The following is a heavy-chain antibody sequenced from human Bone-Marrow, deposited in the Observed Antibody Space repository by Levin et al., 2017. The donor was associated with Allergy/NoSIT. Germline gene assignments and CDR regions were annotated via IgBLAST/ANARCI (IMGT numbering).Heavy chain of an antibody. J-gene: IGHJ4*02. CDR3: AKFFPHYDRSGKVDN. D-gene: IGHD3-22*01. Sequence: GESLKISCAASGFTFSSYVMSWVRQAPGKGLEWVSDVSTSGGDTYYADSVRGRFTISRDNSKNTLYLHLNSLRVEDTAVYYCAKFFPHYDRSGKVDNWGQGTLVTVSS. V-gene: IGHV3-23*01. CDR1: GFTFSSYV. CDR2: VSTSGGDT.